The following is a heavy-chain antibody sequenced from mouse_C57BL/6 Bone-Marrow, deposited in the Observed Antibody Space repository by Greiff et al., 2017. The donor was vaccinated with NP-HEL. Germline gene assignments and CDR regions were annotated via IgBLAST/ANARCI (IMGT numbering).Heavy chain of an antibody. D-gene: IGHD2-5*01. CDR3: ASANYSKGSWYLDV. J-gene: IGHJ1*03. CDR2: IDPSDSYT. CDR1: GYTFTSYW. V-gene: IGHV1-50*01. Sequence: QVQLQQPGAELVKPGASVKLSCKASGYTFTSYWMQWVKQRPGQGLEWIGEIDPSDSYTNYNQKFKGKATLTVDTSSSTAYMQLSSLTSEDSAVYYYASANYSKGSWYLDVWGKGTTVTVSS.